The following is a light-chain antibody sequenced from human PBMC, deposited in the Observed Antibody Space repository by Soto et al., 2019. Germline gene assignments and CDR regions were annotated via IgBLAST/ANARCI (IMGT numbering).Light chain of an antibody. CDR2: DAS. CDR1: QSVSSY. V-gene: IGKV3-11*01. CDR3: QQRSTWPRT. J-gene: IGKJ1*01. Sequence: EIVWTQSPATLSLSPGERATLSCRASQSVSSYLAWYQQKPGQAPRLLIYDASNRATGIPGRLSGSGSGTDFTLTISSLEPEDCAVYYCQQRSTWPRTFGQGTKVEIK.